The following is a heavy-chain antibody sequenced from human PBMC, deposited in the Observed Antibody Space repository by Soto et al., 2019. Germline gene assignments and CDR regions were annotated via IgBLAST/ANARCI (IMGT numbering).Heavy chain of an antibody. CDR3: AKVLYSDTSAYNY. D-gene: IGHD3-22*01. Sequence: GGSLRLSCVASGLTFSNYAMSWVRQAPGKGLEWVSSISGTGVTSYYADSVKGRFTIARDNSKYTLSLQMNNLRAEDTALYYCAKVLYSDTSAYNYWGPGTLVTV. J-gene: IGHJ4*02. CDR1: GLTFSNYA. CDR2: ISGTGVTS. V-gene: IGHV3-23*01.